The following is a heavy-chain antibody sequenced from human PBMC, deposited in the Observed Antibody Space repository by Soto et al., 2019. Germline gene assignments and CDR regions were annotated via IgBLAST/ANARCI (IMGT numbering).Heavy chain of an antibody. CDR3: ARASPGGVVVLSY. Sequence: PSETLSLTCAVYGGSFSGYYWSWIRQPPGKGLEWIGEINHSGSTNYNPSLKSRVTISVDTSKNQFSLKLSSVTAADTAVYYCARASPGGVVVLSYWGQGTLVTVSS. CDR2: INHSGST. V-gene: IGHV4-34*01. CDR1: GGSFSGYY. J-gene: IGHJ4*02. D-gene: IGHD2-15*01.